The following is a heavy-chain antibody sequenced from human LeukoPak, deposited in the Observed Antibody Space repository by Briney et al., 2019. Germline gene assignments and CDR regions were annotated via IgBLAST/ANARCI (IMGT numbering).Heavy chain of an antibody. CDR1: GYTFTSYY. J-gene: IGHJ4*02. CDR2: INPSGGST. V-gene: IGHV1-46*01. CDR3: ARDSGMVRGTVDY. Sequence: ASVKVSCKSSGYTFTSYYMYWVRQAPGQGLEWMGIINPSGGSTSYAQKFQGRVTMTRDTSTSTVYMELSSLRSDDTAVYYCARDSGMVRGTVDYWGQGTLVTVSS. D-gene: IGHD3-10*01.